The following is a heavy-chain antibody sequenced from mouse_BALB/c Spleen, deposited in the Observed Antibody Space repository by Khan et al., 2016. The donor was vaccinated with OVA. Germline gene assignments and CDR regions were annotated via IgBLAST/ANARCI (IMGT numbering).Heavy chain of an antibody. J-gene: IGHJ2*01. CDR1: GYTFTSYV. V-gene: IGHV1S136*01. CDR2: IYPYNDDT. CDR3: ARNSRYDVYFDY. D-gene: IGHD2-14*01. Sequence: VQLQQSGPELVKPGASVKMSCKASGYTFTSYVIHWVKQKPGQGLEWIGYIYPYNDDTKSNEKFKGKATLTSDKSSSTAYMELRSLTSEDSAVYYCARNSRYDVYFDYWGQGTTLTVSS.